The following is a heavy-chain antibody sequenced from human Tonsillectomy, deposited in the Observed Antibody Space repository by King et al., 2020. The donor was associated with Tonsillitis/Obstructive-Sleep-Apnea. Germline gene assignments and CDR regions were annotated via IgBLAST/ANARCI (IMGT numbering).Heavy chain of an antibody. J-gene: IGHJ4*02. CDR2: MYYSGKN. CDR1: GGSISGYY. V-gene: IGHV4-59*01. Sequence: VQLQESGPGLVKPSETLSLTCTVSGGSISGYYWTWLRQPPGKGLEWIGHMYYSGKNDYNPFLKSRVTISLDMSKNQFSLKVNSMTAADTAVYYCARALGSGLSDYWGQGTLVTVSS. D-gene: IGHD2/OR15-2a*01. CDR3: ARALGSGLSDY.